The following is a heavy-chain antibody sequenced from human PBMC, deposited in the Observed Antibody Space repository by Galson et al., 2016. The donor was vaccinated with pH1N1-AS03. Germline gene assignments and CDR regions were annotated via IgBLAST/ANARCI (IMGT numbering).Heavy chain of an antibody. CDR3: ARGRVFDDSYYGLDV. Sequence: SLRLSCATSGFDSSRSPMHWVRQAPGKGLEWVSVISFESSNKRYADSVEGRLVISRDNSNNMVYLQMNSLRSEDTAVYYCARGRVFDDSYYGLDVWGQGTTVIVSS. D-gene: IGHD3-10*02. CDR2: ISFESSNK. V-gene: IGHV3-30*09. J-gene: IGHJ6*02. CDR1: GFDSSRSP.